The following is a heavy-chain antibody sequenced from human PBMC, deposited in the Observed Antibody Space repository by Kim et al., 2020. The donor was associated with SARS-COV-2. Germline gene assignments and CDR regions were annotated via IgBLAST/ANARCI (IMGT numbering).Heavy chain of an antibody. J-gene: IGHJ6*02. V-gene: IGHV3-7*01. CDR1: GFTFSSYW. Sequence: GGSLRLSCAASGFTFSSYWMSWVRQAPGKGLEWVANIKQDGSEKYYVDSVKGRFTISRDNAKNSLYLQMNSLRAEDTAVYYCARCTMVRGVNPPYYYYGMDVWGQGTTVTVSS. CDR3: ARCTMVRGVNPPYYYYGMDV. D-gene: IGHD3-10*01. CDR2: IKQDGSEK.